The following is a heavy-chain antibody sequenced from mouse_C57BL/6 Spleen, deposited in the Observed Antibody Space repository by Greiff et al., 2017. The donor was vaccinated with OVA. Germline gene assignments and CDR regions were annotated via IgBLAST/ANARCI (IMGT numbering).Heavy chain of an antibody. Sequence: QVQLQQPGAELVKPGASVKLSCKASGYTFTSYWMHWVKQRPGQGLEWIGMIHPNSGSTNYNEKFKSKATLTVDKSSSTAYMQLSSLTSEDSSVYYCARDLTGSYYCDYWGQGTTLTVSS. J-gene: IGHJ2*01. D-gene: IGHD4-1*01. CDR1: GYTFTSYW. V-gene: IGHV1-64*01. CDR3: ARDLTGSYYCDY. CDR2: IHPNSGST.